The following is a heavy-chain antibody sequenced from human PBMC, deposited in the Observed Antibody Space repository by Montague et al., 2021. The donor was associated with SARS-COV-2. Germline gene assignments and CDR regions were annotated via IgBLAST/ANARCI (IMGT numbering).Heavy chain of an antibody. D-gene: IGHD6-13*01. J-gene: IGHJ4*02. Sequence: CAISGDSVSSNSAAWNWIGQPPSRGLEWLGRTYYRSKWYNDYAVSVKSRITINPDTSKNQFSLQLNSVTPEDTAVYYCARGGSWLYYFDYWGQGTLVTVSS. CDR3: ARGGSWLYYFDY. V-gene: IGHV6-1*01. CDR1: GDSVSSNSAA. CDR2: TYYRSKWYN.